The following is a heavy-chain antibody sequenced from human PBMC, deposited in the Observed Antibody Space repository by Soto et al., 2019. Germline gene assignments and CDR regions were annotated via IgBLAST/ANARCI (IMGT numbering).Heavy chain of an antibody. CDR3: ARESGIAVAGTPYYYYGMDV. CDR1: GFTFSSYA. CDR2: ISYDGSNK. J-gene: IGHJ6*02. V-gene: IGHV3-30-3*01. Sequence: GGSLRLSCAASGFTFSSYAMHWVRQAPGKGLEWVAVISYDGSNKYYADSVKGRFTISRDNSKNTLYLQMNSLRAEDTAVYYCARESGIAVAGTPYYYYGMDVWGQGTTVTVSS. D-gene: IGHD6-19*01.